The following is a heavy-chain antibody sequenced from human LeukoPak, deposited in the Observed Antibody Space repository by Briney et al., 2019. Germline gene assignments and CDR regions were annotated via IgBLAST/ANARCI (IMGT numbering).Heavy chain of an antibody. CDR3: ARLRGYSNYATWFDP. Sequence: SETLSLTCTVSGGSISSYYWSWIRQPPGKGLEWIGYIYTSGSTNYNPSLKSRVTLSVDTSKNQFSLKLSSVTAADTAVYYCARLRGYSNYATWFDPWGQGTLVTVSS. CDR1: GGSISSYY. J-gene: IGHJ5*02. V-gene: IGHV4-4*09. D-gene: IGHD4-11*01. CDR2: IYTSGST.